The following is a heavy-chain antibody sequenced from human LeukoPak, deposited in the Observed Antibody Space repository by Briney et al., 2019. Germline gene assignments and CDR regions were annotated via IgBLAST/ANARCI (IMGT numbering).Heavy chain of an antibody. CDR3: KSGGAPPGSFDY. CDR1: GFSFSSYW. CDR2: IKFDGNEE. Sequence: QPGGSLRLSCAASGFSFSSYWMSWMRQAPGKGLEWVANIKFDGNEEYYVDSVKGRFTISRDNAKNSLYLQLNSLRVEDTAVYYCKSGGAPPGSFDYWGQGTLVTVSP. V-gene: IGHV3-7*01. J-gene: IGHJ4*02. D-gene: IGHD1-1*01.